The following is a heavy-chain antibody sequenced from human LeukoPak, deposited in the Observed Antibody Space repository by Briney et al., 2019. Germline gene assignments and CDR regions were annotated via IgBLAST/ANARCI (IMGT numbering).Heavy chain of an antibody. J-gene: IGHJ4*02. D-gene: IGHD3-10*01. CDR3: AKDRATMVRGVIIKGLDY. CDR1: GFTFSSYG. Sequence: GGSLRLSCAASGFTFSSYGMHWVRQAPGKGLEWVAVISYDGSNKYYADSVKGRFTISRDNSENTLYLQMNSLRAEDTAVYYCAKDRATMVRGVIIKGLDYWGQGTLVTVSS. CDR2: ISYDGSNK. V-gene: IGHV3-30*18.